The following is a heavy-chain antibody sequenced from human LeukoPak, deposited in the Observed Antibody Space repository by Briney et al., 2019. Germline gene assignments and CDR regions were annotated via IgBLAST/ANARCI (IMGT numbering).Heavy chain of an antibody. Sequence: AGGSLRLSCAASGFTVDDYAMHWVRQAPGKGLEWVSVISGDGSRTYYADSVKGRFTISRDNSKNSLYLQMNSLRTEDTALYYCAKVRPTRFVESSGWLELGYWGQGTLVTVSS. D-gene: IGHD6-19*01. CDR2: ISGDGSRT. CDR1: GFTVDDYA. J-gene: IGHJ4*02. CDR3: AKVRPTRFVESSGWLELGY. V-gene: IGHV3-43*02.